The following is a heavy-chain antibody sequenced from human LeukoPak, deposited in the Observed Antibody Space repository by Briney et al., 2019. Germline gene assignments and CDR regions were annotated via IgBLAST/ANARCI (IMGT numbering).Heavy chain of an antibody. V-gene: IGHV1-46*01. CDR2: IDPSGGGT. CDR3: ASLGSGSSPIIDFDY. J-gene: IGHJ4*02. D-gene: IGHD3-10*01. Sequence: ASVKVSCKASGYTFTSYYMHWVRQAPGQGLEWMGIIDPSGGGTSYAQKFQGRVTMTRDTPTSTVYMELSSLRSEDTAVYYCASLGSGSSPIIDFDYWGQRTLVTVSS. CDR1: GYTFTSYY.